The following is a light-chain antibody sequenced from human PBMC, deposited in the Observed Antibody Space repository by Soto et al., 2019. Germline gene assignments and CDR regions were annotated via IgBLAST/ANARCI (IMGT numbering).Light chain of an antibody. J-gene: IGLJ2*01. CDR3: SSYASSSTFVI. V-gene: IGLV2-14*01. CDR1: NSDVGFYDY. CDR2: DVT. Sequence: QSALTQPASVSGSPRQSITISCTGTNSDVGFYDYVSWYQQYPGKAPKLMIYDVTKRPSGAANRFSGPKSGNAPCLTISGLQTEEEENYCGSSYASSSTFVIFGGGTKRTVL.